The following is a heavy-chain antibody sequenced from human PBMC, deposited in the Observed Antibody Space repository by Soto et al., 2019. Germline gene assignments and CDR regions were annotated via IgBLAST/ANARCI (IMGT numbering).Heavy chain of an antibody. CDR1: GFTFSNYG. CDR2: ISYDGSNK. J-gene: IGHJ5*02. CDR3: AKTGESGYDWGWFDP. D-gene: IGHD5-12*01. V-gene: IGHV3-30*18. Sequence: QVQLVESGGGVVQPGRSLRLSCAASGFTFSNYGMHWVRQAPGKGLEWVAVISYDGSNKHYADSVKGRFTISRDNSKNTLYLQMNSLRAEDKAVYYCAKTGESGYDWGWFDPWGQGTLVTVSS.